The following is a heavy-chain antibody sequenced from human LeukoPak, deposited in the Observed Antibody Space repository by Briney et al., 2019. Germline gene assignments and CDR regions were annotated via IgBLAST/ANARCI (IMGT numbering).Heavy chain of an antibody. D-gene: IGHD6-6*01. CDR3: ARDTSKAFDI. CDR1: GYTFTSYY. J-gene: IGHJ3*02. V-gene: IGHV1-46*01. Sequence: ASVKVSCKASGYTFTSYYMHWVRQAPGQGLEWMGIINPSGGSTSYAQKFQGRVTMTRDTSISTAYMELSRLRSDDTAVYYCARDTSKAFDIWGQGTMVTVSS. CDR2: INPSGGST.